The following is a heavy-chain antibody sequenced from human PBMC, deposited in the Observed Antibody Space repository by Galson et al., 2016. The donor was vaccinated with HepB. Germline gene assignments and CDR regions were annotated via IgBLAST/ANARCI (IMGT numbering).Heavy chain of an antibody. CDR3: ARSYYDFWSGLGY. CDR2: IYSGGYT. Sequence: SLRLSCAASGFTVRSNYMTWVRQAPGQGLESVSVIYSGGYTYYADSVKGRFTISRDDSKNTVYLQMNSLRAEDTAVYYCARSYYDFWSGLGYWGQGTLVTVSS. D-gene: IGHD3-3*01. V-gene: IGHV3-53*01. J-gene: IGHJ4*02. CDR1: GFTVRSNY.